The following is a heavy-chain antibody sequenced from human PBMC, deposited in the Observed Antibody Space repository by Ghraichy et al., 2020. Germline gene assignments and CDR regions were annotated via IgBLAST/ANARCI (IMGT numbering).Heavy chain of an antibody. D-gene: IGHD6-13*01. J-gene: IGHJ4*02. V-gene: IGHV1-2*06. CDR2: INPNSGGT. Sequence: ASVKVSCKASGYTFTGYYMHWVRQAPGQGLEWMGRINPNSGGTNYAQKFQGRVTMTRDTSISTAYMELSRLRSDDTAVYYCARDRGSSWTQHTRYFDYWGQGTLVTVSS. CDR3: ARDRGSSWTQHTRYFDY. CDR1: GYTFTGYY.